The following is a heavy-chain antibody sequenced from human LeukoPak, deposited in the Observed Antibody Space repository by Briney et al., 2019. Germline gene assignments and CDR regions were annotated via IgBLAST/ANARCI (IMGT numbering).Heavy chain of an antibody. CDR3: ARGLIAVVGYYYYYYGMDV. CDR1: GGTFSSYA. CDR2: IIPIFGTA. D-gene: IGHD6-19*01. Sequence: GASVKVSCKASGGTFSSYAISWVRQAPGQGLEWMGGIIPIFGTANYAQKFQGRVTITADESTSTAYMELSSLRSEDTAVYYCARGLIAVVGYYYYYYGMDVWGQGTTVTVSS. V-gene: IGHV1-69*13. J-gene: IGHJ6*02.